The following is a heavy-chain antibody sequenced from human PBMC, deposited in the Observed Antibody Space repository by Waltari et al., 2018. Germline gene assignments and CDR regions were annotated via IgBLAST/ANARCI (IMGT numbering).Heavy chain of an antibody. V-gene: IGHV4-39*07. Sequence: QVQLQESGPGLVKSSETLSLTCTVSGGSIGRNTFYWAWIRQPPGKRMEWMASINYSGGTYYMQSLKSRVTISVDTSRNQLSLRLTSVTAADTAVYFCVREWSSSSSWFDPWGQGTLVTVSS. J-gene: IGHJ5*02. D-gene: IGHD6-6*01. CDR2: INYSGGT. CDR3: VREWSSSSSWFDP. CDR1: GGSIGRNTFY.